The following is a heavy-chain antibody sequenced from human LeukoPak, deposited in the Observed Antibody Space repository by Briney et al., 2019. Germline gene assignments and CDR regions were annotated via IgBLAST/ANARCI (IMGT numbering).Heavy chain of an antibody. J-gene: IGHJ5*01. CDR1: GYTFTNYD. D-gene: IGHD1-1*01. CDR2: MSPNSGNT. CDR3: VRAPPNWGFNF. Sequence: ASVKVSCKASGYTFTNYDINWVRQATEQGLEWMGWMSPNSGNTGYAQKFQGRVTMPRDTSITTAYMELTNLRSEDTATYYCVRAPPNWGFNFWGQGTLVTVSS. V-gene: IGHV1-8*01.